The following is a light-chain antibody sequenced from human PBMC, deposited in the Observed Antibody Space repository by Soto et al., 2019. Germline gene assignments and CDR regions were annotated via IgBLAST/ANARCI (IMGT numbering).Light chain of an antibody. V-gene: IGKV3-15*01. CDR3: QQRSNWPSLT. Sequence: EVVMTQSPATLSVSPGERATLSCGASQTVSTSLAWYQHKPGQAPRLLIYGASTRATAIPARFSGSGSGTEFTLTISSLEPEDFAVYYCQQRSNWPSLTFGGGTKVEIK. J-gene: IGKJ4*01. CDR1: QTVSTS. CDR2: GAS.